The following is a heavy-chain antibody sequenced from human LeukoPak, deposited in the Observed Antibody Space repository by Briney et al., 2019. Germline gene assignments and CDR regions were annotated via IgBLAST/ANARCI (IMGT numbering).Heavy chain of an antibody. Sequence: SVKVSCKASGGTFSSYAISWVRQAPGQGLEWMGGIIPIFGTANYAQKFQGRVTITADESTSTAYMELSSLRSEDTAVYYCARDLVTSSSWYNWFDPWGQGTLVTVSS. CDR2: IIPIFGTA. D-gene: IGHD6-13*01. J-gene: IGHJ5*02. CDR1: GGTFSSYA. CDR3: ARDLVTSSSWYNWFDP. V-gene: IGHV1-69*13.